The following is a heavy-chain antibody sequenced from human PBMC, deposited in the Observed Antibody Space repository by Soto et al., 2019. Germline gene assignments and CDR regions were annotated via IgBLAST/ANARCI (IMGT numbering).Heavy chain of an antibody. CDR1: GGSINTRSYY. Sequence: QLQLQESGPGLVKTSETLSLTCTVSGGSINTRSYYWGWLRQPPGKGPEWIGSVYYSGTTHYTPSLKSRVTISIDTSKSQFSLQLTSVTAADTAVYYCAGHEEGGPIPGDFQHWGQGTLVTVSS. V-gene: IGHV4-39*01. D-gene: IGHD1-1*01. CDR3: AGHEEGGPIPGDFQH. J-gene: IGHJ1*01. CDR2: VYYSGTT.